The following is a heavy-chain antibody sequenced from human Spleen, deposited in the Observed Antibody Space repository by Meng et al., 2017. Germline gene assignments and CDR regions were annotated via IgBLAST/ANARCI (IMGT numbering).Heavy chain of an antibody. CDR2: IYHSGVT. J-gene: IGHJ4*02. Sequence: SETLSLTCTVSAYSISSDYYWGWVRQSPGKGLEWIGSIYHSGVTYYNPSLKSRVTISVDTSKNQFSLNLRSVTAADTAIYYCARGRVVVVAAIRPNFDYWGQGTLVTVSS. CDR3: ARGRVVVVAAIRPNFDY. V-gene: IGHV4-38-2*02. D-gene: IGHD2-15*01. CDR1: AYSISSDYY.